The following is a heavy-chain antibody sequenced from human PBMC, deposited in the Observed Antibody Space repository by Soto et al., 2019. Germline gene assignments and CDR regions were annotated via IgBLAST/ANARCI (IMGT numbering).Heavy chain of an antibody. D-gene: IGHD6-13*01. CDR1: GFTFSSYA. CDR3: AKDFPDFRFPGIAAAGTIIYFDY. Sequence: EVQLLESGGGLVQPGGSLRLSCAASGFTFSSYAMSWVRQAPGKGLEWVSAISGSGGSTYYADSVKGRFTISRDNSKNTLYLQMNSLRAEDTAVYYCAKDFPDFRFPGIAAAGTIIYFDYWGQGTLVTVSS. J-gene: IGHJ4*02. V-gene: IGHV3-23*01. CDR2: ISGSGGST.